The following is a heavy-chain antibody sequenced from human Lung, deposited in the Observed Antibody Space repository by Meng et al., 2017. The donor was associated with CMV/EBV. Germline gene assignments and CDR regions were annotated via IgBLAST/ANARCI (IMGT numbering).Heavy chain of an antibody. V-gene: IGHV4-4*02. CDR2: IPHRGSS. CDR1: GDSITNHNW. Sequence: QVEVRESGPALVKPSETLSLTCAVSGDSITNHNWWAWVRQPPGKGLEWIGEIPHRGSSAYSPSLKSRVSMSIDKSKNQFSLKLTSVTAADTAVYHCLRRSGGSVWGQGTLVTVSS. D-gene: IGHD3-10*01. J-gene: IGHJ1*01. CDR3: LRRSGGSV.